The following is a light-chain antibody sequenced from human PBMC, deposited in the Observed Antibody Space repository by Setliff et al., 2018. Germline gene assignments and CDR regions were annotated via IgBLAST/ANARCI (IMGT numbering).Light chain of an antibody. V-gene: IGLV7-46*01. CDR2: DTS. CDR1: TGTVTSGHY. CDR3: FLSYSGIVI. J-gene: IGLJ2*01. Sequence: AVVTQEPSLTVSPGGTVTLTCGSSTGTVTSGHYPYWFQQKPGQAPKTLIYDTSEKYSWTPARFSGSLLGGKAALTLSGAQPEDEADYYCFLSYSGIVIFGGGTQLTVL.